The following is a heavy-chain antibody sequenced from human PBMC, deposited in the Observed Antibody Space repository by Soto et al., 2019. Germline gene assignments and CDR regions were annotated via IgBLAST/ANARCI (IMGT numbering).Heavy chain of an antibody. J-gene: IGHJ1*01. CDR1: GFTFNIYA. CDR2: ISGSGGST. D-gene: IGHD2-2*01. Sequence: GGSLRLSCVASGFTFNIYAMTWVRQAPGKGLEWVSAISGSGGSTYYADSVKGRFTISRDNSESTLYLQMNSLTADDTAVYYCAKNLRSSTSPTQHWGQGTLVTVSS. CDR3: AKNLRSSTSPTQH. V-gene: IGHV3-23*01.